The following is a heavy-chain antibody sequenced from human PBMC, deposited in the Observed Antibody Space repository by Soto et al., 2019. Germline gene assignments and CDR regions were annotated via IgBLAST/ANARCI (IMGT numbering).Heavy chain of an antibody. CDR1: GGSINSGGYC. CDR2: ISYGGST. Sequence: QVQLQESGPGLVKPSQTLSLTCTVSGGSINSGGYCWSWIRQHPGKGLDWIGCISYGGSTSYTPSLXSXXTLSVDTSKNQFSLKLTSVTAADTAVYYCSRGILVWGQGALITVSS. CDR3: SRGILV. D-gene: IGHD5-18*01. V-gene: IGHV4-31*03. J-gene: IGHJ4*02.